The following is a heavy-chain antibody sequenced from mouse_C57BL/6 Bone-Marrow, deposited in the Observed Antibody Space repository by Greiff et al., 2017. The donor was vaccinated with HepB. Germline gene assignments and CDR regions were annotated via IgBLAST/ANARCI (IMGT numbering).Heavy chain of an antibody. CDR1: GYTFTSYW. D-gene: IGHD2-4*01. CDR3: ARFYYDYETWFAY. Sequence: QVQLKQPGAELVKPGASVKLSCKASGYTFTSYWMHWVKQRPGQGLEWIGMIHPNSGSTNYNEKFKSKATLTVDKSSSTAYMRLSSLTSEDSAVYYCARFYYDYETWFAYWGQGTLVTVSA. J-gene: IGHJ3*01. V-gene: IGHV1-64*01. CDR2: IHPNSGST.